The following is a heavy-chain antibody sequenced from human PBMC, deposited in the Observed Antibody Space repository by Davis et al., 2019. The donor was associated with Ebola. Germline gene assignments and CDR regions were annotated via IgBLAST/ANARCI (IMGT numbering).Heavy chain of an antibody. CDR2: IIPIFGTA. D-gene: IGHD2-21*02. Sequence: AASVKVSCKASGGTFSSYAISWVRQAPGQGLEWMGGIIPIFGTANYAQKFQGRVTITADKSTSTAYMELSSLRSEDTAVYYCARNLVTAIGNYYYGMDVWGQGTTVTVSS. J-gene: IGHJ6*02. CDR1: GGTFSSYA. CDR3: ARNLVTAIGNYYYGMDV. V-gene: IGHV1-69*06.